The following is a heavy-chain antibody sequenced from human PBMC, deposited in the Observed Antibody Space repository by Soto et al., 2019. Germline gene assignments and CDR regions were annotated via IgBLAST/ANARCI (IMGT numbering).Heavy chain of an antibody. D-gene: IGHD2-15*01. J-gene: IGHJ4*02. CDR1: DGYFSGYY. V-gene: IGHV4-34*01. CDR2: INHSGST. CDR3: ARTVADCSGGSCYSSYFDY. Sequence: PSETLSLPCAVYDGYFSGYYWRWIRKTPGKGLEWIGEINHSGSTNYNPSLKSRVTISVDTSKNQFSLKLSSVTAADTAVYYCARTVADCSGGSCYSSYFDYWGQGTLVTVSS.